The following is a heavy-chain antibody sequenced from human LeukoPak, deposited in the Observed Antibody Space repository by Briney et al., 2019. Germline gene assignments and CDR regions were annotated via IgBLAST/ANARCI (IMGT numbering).Heavy chain of an antibody. Sequence: TGGSLRLSCAASGFTFSSYAMSWVRQAPGKGLEWVSAISGSGGSTYYADSMKGRFTISRDNSKNTLFLLMNSLRSDDTAVYYCAKDESMVRGVTTFDMWGQGTMVTVSS. V-gene: IGHV3-23*01. J-gene: IGHJ3*02. CDR1: GFTFSSYA. CDR2: ISGSGGST. D-gene: IGHD3-10*01. CDR3: AKDESMVRGVTTFDM.